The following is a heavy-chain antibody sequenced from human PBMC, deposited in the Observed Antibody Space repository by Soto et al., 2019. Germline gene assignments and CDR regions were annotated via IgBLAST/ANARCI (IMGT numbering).Heavy chain of an antibody. J-gene: IGHJ4*02. CDR3: ARKTADYGDYVDY. CDR2: IYYSGST. D-gene: IGHD4-17*01. Sequence: SETLSLTCTFSGFSISSYYWSWIRQPPGKGLEWIGYIYYSGSTNYNPSLKSRVTISVDTSKNQFSLKLSSVTAADTAVYYCARKTADYGDYVDYWGQGTLVTVSS. CDR1: GFSISSYY. V-gene: IGHV4-59*01.